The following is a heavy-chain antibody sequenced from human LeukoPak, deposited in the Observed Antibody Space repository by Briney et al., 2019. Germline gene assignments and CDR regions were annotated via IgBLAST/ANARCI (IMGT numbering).Heavy chain of an antibody. CDR2: TYYRSKWYN. V-gene: IGHV6-1*01. D-gene: IGHD2-2*01. CDR1: GDSVSSNSAA. Sequence: SQTLSLTCAISGDSVSSNSAAWNWIRQSPSRGLEWLGRTYYRSKWYNDYAVSVKSRITINPDTSKNQFSLQLNSVTPEDTAVYYCARDGRVCSSTRCPYYMDVWGKGTTVTVSS. J-gene: IGHJ6*03. CDR3: ARDGRVCSSTRCPYYMDV.